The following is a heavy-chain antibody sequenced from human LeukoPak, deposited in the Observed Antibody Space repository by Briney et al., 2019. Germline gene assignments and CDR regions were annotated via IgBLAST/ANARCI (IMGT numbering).Heavy chain of an antibody. CDR3: TKGTIWLPFDY. V-gene: IGHV3-23*01. D-gene: IGHD5-18*01. CDR1: GFTFSNYA. J-gene: IGHJ4*02. Sequence: PGGSLRLSCAASGFTFSNYAMSWARQAPGPGLEWVSAISGSGGSTYYADSVKGRFTISRDNSKNTLYLQMNSLRAEDTAVYYCTKGTIWLPFDYWGQGTLVTVSS. CDR2: ISGSGGST.